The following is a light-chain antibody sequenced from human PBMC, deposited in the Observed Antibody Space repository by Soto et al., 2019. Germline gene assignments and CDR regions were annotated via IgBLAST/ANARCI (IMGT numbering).Light chain of an antibody. V-gene: IGKV2-28*01. J-gene: IGKJ1*01. CDR2: LGS. CDR1: QSLLHSDGYNY. CDR3: MQALQTPPWT. Sequence: DLVVTQSPLSLPVTPGEPASISCRSSQSLLHSDGYNYLDWYLQKPGQSPQLLIYLGSNRASGVPDRFSGSGSGTDFTLRISRVEAEDVGVYYCMQALQTPPWTFGQGTKVEIK.